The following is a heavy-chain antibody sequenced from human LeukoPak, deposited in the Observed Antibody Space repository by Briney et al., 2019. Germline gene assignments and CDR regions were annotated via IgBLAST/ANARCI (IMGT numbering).Heavy chain of an antibody. CDR3: ARDGYSSSWPYYYYGMDV. CDR2: ISHRGST. V-gene: IGHV4-38-2*02. D-gene: IGHD6-13*01. Sequence: SETLSLTCTVSGFSISSGYYWGWIRQPPGKGLEWIGTISHRGSTYFNPSLKSRVTISLDTSRNQFSLKLSSVTAADTAVYYCARDGYSSSWPYYYYGMDVWGQGTTVTVSS. J-gene: IGHJ6*02. CDR1: GFSISSGYY.